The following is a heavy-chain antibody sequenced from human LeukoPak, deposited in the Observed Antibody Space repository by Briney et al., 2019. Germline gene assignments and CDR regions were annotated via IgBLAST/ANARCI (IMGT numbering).Heavy chain of an antibody. J-gene: IGHJ4*02. CDR3: ASSSRFLEWLTFDY. V-gene: IGHV3-7*01. CDR1: GFTFSSYW. D-gene: IGHD3-3*01. Sequence: GGSLRLSCAASGFTFSSYWMSWVRQAPGKGLEWVANIKQDGSEKYYVDSVKGRFTISRDNAKNSLYLQVNSLRAEDTAVYYCASSSRFLEWLTFDYWGQGTLVTVSS. CDR2: IKQDGSEK.